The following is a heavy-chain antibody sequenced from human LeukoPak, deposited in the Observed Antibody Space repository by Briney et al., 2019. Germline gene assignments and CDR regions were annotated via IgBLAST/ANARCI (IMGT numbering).Heavy chain of an antibody. CDR2: ISYIGST. D-gene: IGHD4-17*01. CDR1: GGSMNENY. CDR3: ARDLVTVTKGFDI. J-gene: IGHJ3*02. Sequence: SETLSLTCTVSGGSMNENYWTWIRQAPGKGLEWIGYISYIGSTNYNPSLKSRVTISIDTSKNQFSLKLSSVTAADTAVYYCARDLVTVTKGFDIWGQGTMVSVSS. V-gene: IGHV4-59*01.